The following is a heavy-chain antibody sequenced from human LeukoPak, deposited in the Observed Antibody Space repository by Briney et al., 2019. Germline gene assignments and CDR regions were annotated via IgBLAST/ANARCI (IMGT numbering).Heavy chain of an antibody. D-gene: IGHD3-3*01. V-gene: IGHV4-4*02. CDR3: ASQPYTIFGVVTLNYFDY. CDR2: IYHSGST. CDR1: GGSISSSNW. J-gene: IGHJ4*02. Sequence: SETLSLTCAVSGGSISSSNWWSWVRQPPGKGLEWIGEIYHSGSTNYNPSLKSRVTISVDKSKNQFSLKLSSVTAADTAVYYCASQPYTIFGVVTLNYFDYWGQGTLVTVSS.